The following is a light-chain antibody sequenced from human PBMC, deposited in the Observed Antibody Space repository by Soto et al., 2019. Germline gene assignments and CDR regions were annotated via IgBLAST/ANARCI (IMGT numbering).Light chain of an antibody. J-gene: IGKJ4*01. V-gene: IGKV4-1*01. Sequence: DTVMTQSPDSLAVSLGERATINCKSSQSVLSSSNNKNYFAWYQHKPGQPPKLLIYWASTRESGVPDRFSGSGSGTDFTLTISSLQAEDVAVYYCQQYYSSPLTFGGGTKVEIK. CDR3: QQYYSSPLT. CDR2: WAS. CDR1: QSVLSSSNNKNY.